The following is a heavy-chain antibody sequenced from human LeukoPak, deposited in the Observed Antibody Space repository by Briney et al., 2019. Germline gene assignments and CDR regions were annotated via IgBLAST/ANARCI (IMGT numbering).Heavy chain of an antibody. V-gene: IGHV3-48*01. CDR3: IVLAVAGTLGFDY. Sequence: GGSLRLSCTASGFSFSSYSMNWVRQAPGKGLEWVSYISSSSRTIYYADSVKGRFTISRDNAKNSLYLQMNSLRAEDTAVYYCIVLAVAGTLGFDYWGQGTLVTVSS. D-gene: IGHD6-19*01. CDR2: ISSSSRTI. J-gene: IGHJ4*02. CDR1: GFSFSSYS.